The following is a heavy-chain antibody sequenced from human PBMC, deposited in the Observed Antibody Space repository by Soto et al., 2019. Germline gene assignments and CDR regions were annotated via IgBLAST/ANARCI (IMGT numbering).Heavy chain of an antibody. CDR3: ARLIMSANSFDI. D-gene: IGHD2-8*01. CDR2: IYHGGGA. J-gene: IGHJ3*02. Sequence: SETLCLTCAGSGGSISTENWRSWVRQPPGKGLEWIGEIYHGGGARYNPSLRRRVTISVDKSKNQFSLNLSSVTAADTAVYYCARLIMSANSFDIWGQGTMVTVS. V-gene: IGHV4-4*02. CDR1: GGSISTENW.